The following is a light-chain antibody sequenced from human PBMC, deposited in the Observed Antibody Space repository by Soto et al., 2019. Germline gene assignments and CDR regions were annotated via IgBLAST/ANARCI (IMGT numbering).Light chain of an antibody. CDR3: SSFGASKV. CDR2: DVN. Sequence: QSALTQPPSASGSPGQSVAISCTGTSSDVGAYNYVSWYQQHPGKAPKLMIYDVNKRPSGVPDRFSGSKSGNTAYLTVSGLKAEDEADYYCSSFGASKVLGNGTKVTV. J-gene: IGLJ1*01. CDR1: SSDVGAYNY. V-gene: IGLV2-8*01.